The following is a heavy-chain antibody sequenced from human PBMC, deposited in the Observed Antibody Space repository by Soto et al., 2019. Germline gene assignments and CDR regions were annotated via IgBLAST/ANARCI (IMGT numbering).Heavy chain of an antibody. V-gene: IGHV3-30*18. Sequence: GGSLRLSCAASGFTFSSYGMHWVRQAPGKGLEWVAVISYDGSNKYYADSVKGRFTISRDNSKNTLYLQMNSLRAEDTAVYYCAKDRANYIVVVVAATPDYWGQGTLVTVSS. CDR2: ISYDGSNK. CDR1: GFTFSSYG. D-gene: IGHD2-15*01. J-gene: IGHJ4*02. CDR3: AKDRANYIVVVVAATPDY.